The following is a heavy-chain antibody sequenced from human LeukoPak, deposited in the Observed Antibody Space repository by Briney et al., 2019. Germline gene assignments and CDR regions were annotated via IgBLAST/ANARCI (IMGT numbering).Heavy chain of an antibody. CDR1: GFTFSSYA. Sequence: GGSLRLSCAASGFTFSSYAMSWVRQAPGKGLEWVSSISSSSSYIYYADSVKGRFTISRDNAKNSLYLQMNSLRAEDTAVYYCARLVVGATTGLDYWGQGTLVTVSS. D-gene: IGHD1-26*01. J-gene: IGHJ4*02. V-gene: IGHV3-21*01. CDR3: ARLVVGATTGLDY. CDR2: ISSSSSYI.